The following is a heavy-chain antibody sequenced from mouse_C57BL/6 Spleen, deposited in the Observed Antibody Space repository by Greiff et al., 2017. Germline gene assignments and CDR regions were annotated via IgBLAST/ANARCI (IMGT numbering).Heavy chain of an antibody. CDR2: IDPETGGT. D-gene: IGHD1-1*02. CDR3: TRGVDYFDY. CDR1: GYTFTDYE. V-gene: IGHV1-15*01. J-gene: IGHJ2*01. Sequence: GASVTLSCKASGYTFTDYEMHWVKQTPVHGLEWIGAIDPETGGTAYNQKFKGKAILTADKSSSTAYMELRSLTSEDSAVYYCTRGVDYFDYWGQGTTLTVSS.